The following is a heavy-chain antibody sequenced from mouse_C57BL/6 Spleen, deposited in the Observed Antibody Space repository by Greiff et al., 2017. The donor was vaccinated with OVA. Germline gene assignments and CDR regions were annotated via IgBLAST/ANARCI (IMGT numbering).Heavy chain of an antibody. Sequence: DVQLQESGPGMVKPSQSLSLTCTVTGYSITSGYDWHWIRHFPGNKLEWMGYISYSGSTNYNPSLKSRISITHDTSKNHFFLKLNSVTTEDTATYYCARGVPYAMDYWGQGTSVTVSS. CDR3: ARGVPYAMDY. CDR2: ISYSGST. V-gene: IGHV3-1*01. J-gene: IGHJ4*01. CDR1: GYSITSGYD.